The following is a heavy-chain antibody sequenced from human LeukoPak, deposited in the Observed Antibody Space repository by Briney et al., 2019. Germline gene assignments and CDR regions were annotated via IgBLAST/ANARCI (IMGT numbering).Heavy chain of an antibody. V-gene: IGHV3-30*18. J-gene: IGHJ4*02. CDR2: ISYDGSNK. CDR3: AKGPGAAAGTPYYFDY. Sequence: GGSLRLSCAASGFTFSSYGMHWVRQAPGKGLEWVAVISYDGSNKYYADSVKGRFTISRDNSKNTLYLQMNSLRAEDTAVYYCAKGPGAAAGTPYYFDYWGQGTLVTVSS. CDR1: GFTFSSYG. D-gene: IGHD6-13*01.